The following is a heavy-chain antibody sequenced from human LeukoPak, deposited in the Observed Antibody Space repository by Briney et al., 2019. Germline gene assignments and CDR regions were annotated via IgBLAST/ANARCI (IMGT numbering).Heavy chain of an antibody. CDR1: GYSISSGYY. CDR2: IYHSGST. Sequence: SETLSLTCTVSGYSISSGYYWGWIRQPPGKGLEWIGSIYHSGSTYYNPSLKSRVTISVDTSKNQFSLKLSSVTAADTAVYYCVRRGYSYGSWGQGTLVTVSS. D-gene: IGHD5-18*01. CDR3: VRRGYSYGS. V-gene: IGHV4-38-2*02. J-gene: IGHJ4*02.